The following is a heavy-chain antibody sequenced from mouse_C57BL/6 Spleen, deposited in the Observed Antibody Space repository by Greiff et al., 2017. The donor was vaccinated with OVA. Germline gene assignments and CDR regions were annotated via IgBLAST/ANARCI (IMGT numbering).Heavy chain of an antibody. Sequence: QVQLQQSGAELVRPGTSVKMSCKASGYTFTNYWIGWAKQRPGHGLEWIGDIYPGGGYTNYNEKFKGKATLTADKSSSTAYMQFSSLTSEDSAIYYCARGGYYYGSSYEDFDVWGTGTTVTVSS. V-gene: IGHV1-63*01. CDR3: ARGGYYYGSSYEDFDV. CDR1: GYTFTNYW. CDR2: IYPGGGYT. J-gene: IGHJ1*03. D-gene: IGHD1-1*01.